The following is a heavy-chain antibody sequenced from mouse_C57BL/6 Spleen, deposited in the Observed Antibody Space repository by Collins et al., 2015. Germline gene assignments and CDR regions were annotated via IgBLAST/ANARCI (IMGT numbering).Heavy chain of an antibody. V-gene: IGHV3-2*02. Sequence: DVQLQESGPGLVKPSQSLSLTCTVTGYSITSDYAWNWIRQFPGNKLEWMGYISYSGSTSYNPSLKSRISITRDTSKNQFFLQLNSVTTEDTATYYRARSTRGFAYWGQGTLVTVSA. J-gene: IGHJ3*01. CDR2: ISYSGST. CDR1: GYSITSDYA. D-gene: IGHD2-1*01. CDR3: ARSTRGFAY.